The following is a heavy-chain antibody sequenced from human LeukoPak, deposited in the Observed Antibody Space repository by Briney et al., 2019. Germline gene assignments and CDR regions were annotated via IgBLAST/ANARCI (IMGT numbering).Heavy chain of an antibody. CDR3: ARIVGAMNFDY. J-gene: IGHJ4*02. CDR1: GYTFTSYD. D-gene: IGHD1-26*01. V-gene: IGHV1-8*02. Sequence: ASVRVSCKASGYTFTSYDINWVRQATGQGLEWMGWMNPNSGNTGYAQKFQGRVTMTRDTSISTAYMELSRLRSDDTAVYYCARIVGAMNFDYWGQGTLVTVSS. CDR2: MNPNSGNT.